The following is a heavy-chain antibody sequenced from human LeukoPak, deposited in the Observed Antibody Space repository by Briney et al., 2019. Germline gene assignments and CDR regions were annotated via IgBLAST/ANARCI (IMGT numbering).Heavy chain of an antibody. CDR1: GGSISSSSYY. Sequence: PSETLSLTCTVSGGSISSSSYYWGWIRQPPGKGLEWIGSIYYSGSTYYNPSLKSRVTISVDTSKNQFSLKLTSVTAADTAVYYCARIRWLQLGYFDSWGQGTLVTVSS. D-gene: IGHD5-24*01. V-gene: IGHV4-39*07. CDR2: IYYSGST. J-gene: IGHJ4*02. CDR3: ARIRWLQLGYFDS.